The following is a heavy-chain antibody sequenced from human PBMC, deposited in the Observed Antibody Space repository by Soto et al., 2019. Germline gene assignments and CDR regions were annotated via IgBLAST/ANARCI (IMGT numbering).Heavy chain of an antibody. CDR2: IIPIFGTA. V-gene: IGHV1-69*13. J-gene: IGHJ6*02. CDR3: AGDAGGAYSSGWYDYYYYGMDV. CDR1: GGTFSSYA. Sequence: GASVKVSCKASGGTFSSYAISWVRQAPGQGLEWMGGIIPIFGTANYAQKFQGRVTITADESTSTAYMELSSLRSEDTAVYYCAGDAGGAYSSGWYDYYYYGMDVWGQGTTVTVSS. D-gene: IGHD6-19*01.